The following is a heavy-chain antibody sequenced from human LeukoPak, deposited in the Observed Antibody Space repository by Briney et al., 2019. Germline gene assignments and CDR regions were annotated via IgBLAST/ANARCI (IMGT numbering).Heavy chain of an antibody. CDR3: ARRTYDLWSGDYTGAFDI. J-gene: IGHJ3*02. CDR2: IYTSGSP. CDR1: GGSISSATSY. D-gene: IGHD3-3*01. V-gene: IGHV4-61*02. Sequence: SETLSLTCTVSGGSISSATSYWGWIRQPPGKGLEWIGRIYTSGSPTYNPSLKSRVTMSLGTSKNQFSLKLSSVTAADTAVYYCARRTYDLWSGDYTGAFDIWGQGTMVTVSS.